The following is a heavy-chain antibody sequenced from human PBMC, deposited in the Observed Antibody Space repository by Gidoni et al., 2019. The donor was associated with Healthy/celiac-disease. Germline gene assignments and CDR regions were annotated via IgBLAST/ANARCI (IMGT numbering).Heavy chain of an antibody. V-gene: IGHV1-8*01. J-gene: IGHJ6*02. D-gene: IGHD2-2*01. CDR1: GYTFTSYD. Sequence: QVQLVQSGAEVKKPGAAVKVACKASGYTFTSYDINGGRQATGQGLEWMGWMNPNSGNPGYAQKFQGRVTMTRNTSISTAYMELRSLRSEDTAVYYCARGGLSPYQLLLHYSYYGMDVWGQGTTVTVSS. CDR3: ARGGLSPYQLLLHYSYYGMDV. CDR2: MNPNSGNP.